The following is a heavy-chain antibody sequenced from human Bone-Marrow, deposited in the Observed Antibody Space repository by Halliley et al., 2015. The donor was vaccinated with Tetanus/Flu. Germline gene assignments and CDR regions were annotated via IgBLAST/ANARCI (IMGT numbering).Heavy chain of an antibody. D-gene: IGHD2-15*01. Sequence: SLRLSCAASGFSFSDSYMNWIRQAPGKGPEWISHISGSGGYTHYTDSVRGRFTVSRDNGNNSLYLQMDSLRPEDTAVYYCARCLYSRVSCFFDYWGQGVLVTVSS. V-gene: IGHV3-11*06. CDR3: ARCLYSRVSCFFDY. CDR2: ISGSGGYT. J-gene: IGHJ4*02. CDR1: GFSFSDSY.